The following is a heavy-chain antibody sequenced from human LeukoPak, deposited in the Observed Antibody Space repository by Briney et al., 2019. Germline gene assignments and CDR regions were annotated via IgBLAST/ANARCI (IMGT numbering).Heavy chain of an antibody. V-gene: IGHV3-30*05. CDR1: GFTFSSYG. CDR2: ISYDGSKK. D-gene: IGHD1-26*01. CDR3: ARAPWELTDYYYMDV. Sequence: GRSLRLSCAASGFTFSSYGMHWVRQAPGKGLEWVGVISYDGSKKNYADSVKGRFTISRDSSKNTLYLQMNSLRGEDTAVYYCARAPWELTDYYYMDVWGKGTTVTVSS. J-gene: IGHJ6*03.